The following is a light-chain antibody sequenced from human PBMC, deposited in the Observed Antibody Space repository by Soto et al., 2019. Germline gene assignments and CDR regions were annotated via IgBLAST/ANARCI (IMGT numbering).Light chain of an antibody. Sequence: AIRMTQSPSSFSASTGDRVTITCRASQGISSYLAWYQQKPGKAPKLPIYAASTLQSGVPSRFSGSGSGTDFTLTISCLQSEDFATYYCQQYYSYPETTFGPGTKVDIK. CDR1: QGISSY. CDR2: AAS. V-gene: IGKV1-8*01. CDR3: QQYYSYPETT. J-gene: IGKJ3*01.